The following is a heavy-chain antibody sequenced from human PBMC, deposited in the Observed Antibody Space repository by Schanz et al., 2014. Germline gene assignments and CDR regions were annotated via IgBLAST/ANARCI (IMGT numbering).Heavy chain of an antibody. D-gene: IGHD2-2*01. CDR3: ARGAMPGAFDI. J-gene: IGHJ3*02. CDR2: ISTSNGNT. Sequence: QVQLVQSGAEVKRPGASVRVSCKASGYTFTDYGVIWVRQAPGQGLEWMVWISTSNGNTNYIQKLQGRVTMTTDTSTSTAYMELSSLRYEDTALYYCARGAMPGAFDIWGQGTMVTVSS. CDR1: GYTFTDYG. V-gene: IGHV1-18*01.